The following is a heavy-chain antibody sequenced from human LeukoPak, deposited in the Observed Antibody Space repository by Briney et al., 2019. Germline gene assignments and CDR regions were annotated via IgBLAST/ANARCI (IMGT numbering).Heavy chain of an antibody. CDR2: ISSNGGST. D-gene: IGHD3-10*01. CDR3: ARGSSGGDY. Sequence: PGGSLRLSCAASGLSFSNYAMHWVRQAPGKGLEYVSAISSNGGSTDYANSVKGRFTISRDNSKNTLYLQMGSLRAEDMAVYYCARGSSGGDYWGQGTLVTVSS. V-gene: IGHV3-64*01. J-gene: IGHJ4*02. CDR1: GLSFSNYA.